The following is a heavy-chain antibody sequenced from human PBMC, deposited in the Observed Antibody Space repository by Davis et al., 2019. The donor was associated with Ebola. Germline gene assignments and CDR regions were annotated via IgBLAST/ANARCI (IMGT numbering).Heavy chain of an antibody. J-gene: IGHJ6*02. CDR2: IKSKANSYAT. CDR3: TMNIPAAMGGMDV. D-gene: IGHD2-2*01. CDR1: GFPFFGSS. Sequence: GASLKISCAASGFPFFGSSMHLVRPASGKGLEWVGRIKSKANSYATAYAASVKGRLTISRDDAKNTAYLQMNSLKTEDTAVYYCTMNIPAAMGGMDVWGQGTTVTVSS. V-gene: IGHV3-73*01.